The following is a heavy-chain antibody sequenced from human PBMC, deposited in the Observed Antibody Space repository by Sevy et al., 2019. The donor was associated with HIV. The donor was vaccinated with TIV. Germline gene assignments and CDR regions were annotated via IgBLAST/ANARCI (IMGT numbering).Heavy chain of an antibody. CDR3: AREFDGGPDY. CDR1: GFTFSTYW. D-gene: IGHD3-9*01. V-gene: IGHV3-7*01. CDR2: INQDGSQK. Sequence: GGSLRLSCGASGFTFSTYWMSWVRQAPGKGLEWGANINQDGSQKYYVDSVKGRFTISKDNAKNSLYLQMSSLRSEDTAVYYCAREFDGGPDYWGQGTLVTVSS. J-gene: IGHJ4*02.